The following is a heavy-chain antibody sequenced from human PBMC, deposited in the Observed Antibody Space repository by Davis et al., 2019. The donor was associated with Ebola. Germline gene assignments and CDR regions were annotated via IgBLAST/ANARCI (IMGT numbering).Heavy chain of an antibody. Sequence: PGGSLRLSCAASGLTFSHHWMSWVRQAPGKGLEWVAHIKEDGSEEYYVDVVKGRFTISRNNAKNSLYLQMNSMSADDTAVYYCAKVHSGAYFDYWGQGTLVTVSS. D-gene: IGHD2-15*01. V-gene: IGHV3-7*01. J-gene: IGHJ4*02. CDR2: IKEDGSEE. CDR3: AKVHSGAYFDY. CDR1: GLTFSHHW.